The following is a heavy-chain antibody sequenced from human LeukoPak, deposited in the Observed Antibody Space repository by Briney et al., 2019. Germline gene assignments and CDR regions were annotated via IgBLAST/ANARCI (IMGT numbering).Heavy chain of an antibody. Sequence: GGSLRLSCAASGFTFSSYAMHWVRQAPGKGLEWVAVISYDGSNKYYADSVRGRFTISRDNSKNTLYLQMNSLRAEDTAVYYCARADGGGSSGSPIDYWGQGTLVTVSS. CDR1: GFTFSSYA. J-gene: IGHJ4*02. CDR3: ARADGGGSSGSPIDY. V-gene: IGHV3-30*04. D-gene: IGHD3-22*01. CDR2: ISYDGSNK.